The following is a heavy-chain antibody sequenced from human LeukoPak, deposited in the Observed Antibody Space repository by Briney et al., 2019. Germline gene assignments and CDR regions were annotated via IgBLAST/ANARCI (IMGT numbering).Heavy chain of an antibody. CDR2: IYYIGTT. CDR3: ARSYGSSWSNAFDI. CDR1: GGSISNFC. V-gene: IGHV4-59*08. J-gene: IGHJ3*02. D-gene: IGHD6-13*01. Sequence: SETLSLTCAVSGGSISNFCWSWIRQPPGKALEWIGYIYYIGTTNYNPSLKSRVTISVDTSKNQFSLKLSSVTAADTAVYFCARSYGSSWSNAFDIWGQGTMVTVSS.